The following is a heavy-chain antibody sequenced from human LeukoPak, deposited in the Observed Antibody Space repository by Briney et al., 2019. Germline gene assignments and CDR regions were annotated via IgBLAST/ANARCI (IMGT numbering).Heavy chain of an antibody. V-gene: IGHV3-23*01. CDR2: ISDSGVST. D-gene: IGHD3-3*01. CDR1: GFTFISYG. J-gene: IGHJ3*02. CDR3: AKDRPIFGLLHDAFDN. Sequence: PGGSLRLFCAASGFTFISYGMSWVRQAPGKGLEWVSAISDSGVSTYYADSVKGRFTISRENSKNTLYLQMNSLRAEDTAVYYCAKDRPIFGLLHDAFDNWGQGTMVTVSS.